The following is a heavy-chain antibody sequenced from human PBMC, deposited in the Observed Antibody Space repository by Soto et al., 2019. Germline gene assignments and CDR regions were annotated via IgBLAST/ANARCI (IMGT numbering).Heavy chain of an antibody. CDR1: GFTFSSYG. CDR3: ARDAIVGAPSDAFDI. Sequence: GGSLRLSCAASGFTFSSYGMHWVRQAPGKGLEWVAVIWYDGSNKYYADSVKGRFTISRDNSKNTLYLQMNSLRAEDTAVYYCARDAIVGAPSDAFDIWGQGTMVTVSS. CDR2: IWYDGSNK. J-gene: IGHJ3*02. V-gene: IGHV3-33*01. D-gene: IGHD1-26*01.